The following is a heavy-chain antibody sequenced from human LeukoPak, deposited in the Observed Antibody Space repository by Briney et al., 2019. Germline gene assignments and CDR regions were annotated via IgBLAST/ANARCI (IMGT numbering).Heavy chain of an antibody. D-gene: IGHD1-1*01. CDR2: INSGGDT. Sequence: QTGGSLRLSCAVSGFSVSDKHMAWVRQAPGKGLKWASVINSGGDTNYVDSVKGRFTVSRDNSKNTLYLQMNSLRAEDTAVYYCAKAPIAWNPNWFDPWGQGTLVTVSS. CDR3: AKAPIAWNPNWFDP. V-gene: IGHV3-53*01. CDR1: GFSVSDKH. J-gene: IGHJ5*02.